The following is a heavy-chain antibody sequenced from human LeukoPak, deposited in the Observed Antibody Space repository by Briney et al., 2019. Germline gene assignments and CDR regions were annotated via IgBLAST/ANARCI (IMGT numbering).Heavy chain of an antibody. J-gene: IGHJ6*03. Sequence: GGSLRLSCAASGFTFSDYYMSWIRQAPGKGLEWVSYISSSGSTIYYADSVKGRFTISRDNAKNSLYLQMNSLRAEDTAVYYCAREPRLLLWFGEGYYMDVWGKGTTVTISS. CDR3: AREPRLLLWFGEGYYMDV. V-gene: IGHV3-11*01. CDR2: ISSSGSTI. CDR1: GFTFSDYY. D-gene: IGHD3-10*01.